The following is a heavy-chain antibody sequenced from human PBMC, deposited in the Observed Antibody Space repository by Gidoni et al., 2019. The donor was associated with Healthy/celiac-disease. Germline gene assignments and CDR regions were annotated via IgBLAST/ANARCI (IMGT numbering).Heavy chain of an antibody. CDR3: AHSLPYDSSGYYFPDFDY. J-gene: IGHJ4*02. CDR2: IYWDADK. D-gene: IGHD3-22*01. CDR1: GFSLSTSGVG. Sequence: QITLKESGPTLVKPTQTLTLPCTFSGFSLSTSGVGVGWIRPPPGRALEWLALIYWDADKRYSPSLKSRLTITKDTSKNQVVLTMTNMDPVDTATYYCAHSLPYDSSGYYFPDFDYWGQGTLVTVSS. V-gene: IGHV2-5*02.